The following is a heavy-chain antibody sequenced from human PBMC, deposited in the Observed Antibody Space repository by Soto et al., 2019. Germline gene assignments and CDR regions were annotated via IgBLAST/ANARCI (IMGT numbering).Heavy chain of an antibody. D-gene: IGHD3-10*01. Sequence: ASETLSLTCAVDGGSFSGYCWSGIRQPPGKGLEWIGEINHSGSTNYNPSLKSRVTISVDTSKNQFSLKLSSVTAADTAVYYCARLPMVRGVVYFDYWGQGTLVTVSS. J-gene: IGHJ4*02. CDR3: ARLPMVRGVVYFDY. CDR1: GGSFSGYC. V-gene: IGHV4-34*01. CDR2: INHSGST.